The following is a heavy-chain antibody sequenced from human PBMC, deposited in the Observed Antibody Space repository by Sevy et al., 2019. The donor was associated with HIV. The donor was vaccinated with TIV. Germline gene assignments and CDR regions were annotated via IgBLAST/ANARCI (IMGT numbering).Heavy chain of an antibody. D-gene: IGHD6-6*01. V-gene: IGHV3-23*01. Sequence: GGSLRLSCAASGFTFSSYAMSWVRQAPGKGLEWVSAIRGSGRSTYYADSVKGRFTISRDKSKNTLYLQMNSLRAEDTAVYYCAKGDSSFYGLDVSGQGTPVTVSS. CDR1: GFTFSSYA. J-gene: IGHJ6*02. CDR2: IRGSGRST. CDR3: AKGDSSFYGLDV.